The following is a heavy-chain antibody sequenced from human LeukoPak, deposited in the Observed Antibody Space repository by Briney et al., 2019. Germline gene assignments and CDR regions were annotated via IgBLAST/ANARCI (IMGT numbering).Heavy chain of an antibody. CDR3: ARDEQQLVHPSDY. J-gene: IGHJ4*02. D-gene: IGHD6-13*01. CDR1: GYTFTSYG. Sequence: ASVKVSCKASGYTFTSYGISWVRQAPGQGLEWMGIINPSGGSTSYAQKFQDRVTMTRDTSTSTVYMELSSLRSEDTAVYYCARDEQQLVHPSDYWGQGTLVTVSS. CDR2: INPSGGST. V-gene: IGHV1-46*03.